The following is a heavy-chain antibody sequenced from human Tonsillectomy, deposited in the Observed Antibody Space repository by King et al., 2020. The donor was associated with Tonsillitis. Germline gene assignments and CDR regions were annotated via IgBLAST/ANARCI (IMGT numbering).Heavy chain of an antibody. CDR3: TAPSGGGYSGFDI. CDR1: GFTFGDYA. CDR2: IRSKNYGGTP. V-gene: IGHV3-49*03. Sequence: VQLVESGGGLVQPGRSLRHSCTSSGFTFGDYAMSWFRRAPGKGLEWVGFIRSKNYGGTPEYAASVEGRFTISRDDAKSIAYLQMNSLRIEDTAVYYCTAPSGGGYSGFDIWGQGTMVTVSS. J-gene: IGHJ3*02. D-gene: IGHD5-12*01.